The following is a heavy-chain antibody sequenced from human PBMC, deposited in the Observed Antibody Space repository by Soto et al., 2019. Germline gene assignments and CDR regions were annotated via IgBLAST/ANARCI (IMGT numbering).Heavy chain of an antibody. D-gene: IGHD4-17*01. CDR3: AREPYGDSNYYYYYMDV. V-gene: IGHV3-7*01. CDR1: GFTFSSYW. CDR2: IKQDGSEK. Sequence: PGGSLRLSCAASGFTFSSYWMSWVRQAPGKGLEWVANIKQDGSEKYYVDSVKGRFTISRDNAKNSLYLKMNSLRAEDTAVYYCAREPYGDSNYYYYYMDVWGKGTTVTVAS. J-gene: IGHJ6*03.